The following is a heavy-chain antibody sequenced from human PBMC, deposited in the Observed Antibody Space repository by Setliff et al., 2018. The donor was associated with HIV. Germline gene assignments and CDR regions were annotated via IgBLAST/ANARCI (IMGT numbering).Heavy chain of an antibody. CDR2: IYGTGST. V-gene: IGHV4-4*07. Sequence: PSETLSLTCTVSGGSITASFWSWIRQPAGKGLEWIGRIYGTGSTTYNPSLESRVTMSVDRSNNQFSLELTSVTAADTAVYYCAKIDPGKYWSSDYWGPGTLVTVPQ. CDR3: AKIDPGKYWSSDY. D-gene: IGHD2-8*02. J-gene: IGHJ4*02. CDR1: GGSITASF.